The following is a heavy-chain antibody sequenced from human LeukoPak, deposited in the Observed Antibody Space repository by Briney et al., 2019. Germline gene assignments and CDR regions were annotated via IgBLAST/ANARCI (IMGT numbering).Heavy chain of an antibody. J-gene: IGHJ4*02. CDR3: ARLKDSSGFHFDF. CDR1: EYSFTTYW. Sequence: GESLKISCKASEYSFTTYWIGWVRQVPGKGLEWMGIIFPADSDTRYSPSFQGQVTISADKSISTAYLQWSSLKASDTAMYYCARLKDSSGFHFDFWGQGTLVTVSS. D-gene: IGHD3-22*01. V-gene: IGHV5-51*01. CDR2: IFPADSDT.